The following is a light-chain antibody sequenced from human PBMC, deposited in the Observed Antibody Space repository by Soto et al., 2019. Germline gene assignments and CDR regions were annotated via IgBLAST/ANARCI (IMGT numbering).Light chain of an antibody. CDR1: SSDVGSYNL. CDR3: CSYAGSSTFV. J-gene: IGLJ1*01. V-gene: IGLV2-23*02. Sequence: SALTQPASVSGSPGQSITISCTGTSSDVGSYNLVSWYQQHPGKAPKLMIYEVSKRPSGVSNRFSGSKSGNTASLTISGPQAEDEADYYCCSYAGSSTFVFGTGTNVTVL. CDR2: EVS.